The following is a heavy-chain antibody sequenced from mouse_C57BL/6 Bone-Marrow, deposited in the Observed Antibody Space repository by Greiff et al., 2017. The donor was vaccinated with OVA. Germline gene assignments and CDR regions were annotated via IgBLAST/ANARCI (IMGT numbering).Heavy chain of an antibody. CDR2: IYPRSGNT. D-gene: IGHD2-2*01. Sequence: VQLKQSGAELARPGASVKLSCKASGYTFTSYGISWVKQRTGQGLEWIGEIYPRSGNTYYNEKFKGKATLTADKSSSTAYMELRSLTSEDSAVYFCARGGYDVEGFAYWGQGTLVTVSA. CDR1: GYTFTSYG. V-gene: IGHV1-81*01. CDR3: ARGGYDVEGFAY. J-gene: IGHJ3*01.